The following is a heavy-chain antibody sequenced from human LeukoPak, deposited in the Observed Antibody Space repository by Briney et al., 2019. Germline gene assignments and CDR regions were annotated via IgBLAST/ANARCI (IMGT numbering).Heavy chain of an antibody. J-gene: IGHJ3*02. Sequence: GGSLRLSCAASGFTFSSYEMNWVRQAPGKGLEWVSYISSSGSTVYYADSVKGRFTISRDNAKNSLYMQMESLRDEDTAIYYCARDTLEYSNSPDALDIWGQGTMVTVSS. CDR2: ISSSGSTV. D-gene: IGHD4-23*01. CDR1: GFTFSSYE. V-gene: IGHV3-48*03. CDR3: ARDTLEYSNSPDALDI.